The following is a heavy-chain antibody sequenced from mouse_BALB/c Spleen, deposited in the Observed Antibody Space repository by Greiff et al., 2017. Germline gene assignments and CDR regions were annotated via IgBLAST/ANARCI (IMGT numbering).Heavy chain of an antibody. Sequence: EVKLVESGGGLVQPGGSMKLSCVASGFTFSNYWMNWVRQSPEKGLEWVAEIRLKSNNYATHYAESVKGRFTISRDDSTSSVYLQMNNLRAEDTGSYYCTRLITTTRDWFAYWGQGTLVTVSA. CDR1: GFTFSNYW. D-gene: IGHD2-4*01. CDR3: TRLITTTRDWFAY. V-gene: IGHV6-6*02. CDR2: IRLKSNNYAT. J-gene: IGHJ3*01.